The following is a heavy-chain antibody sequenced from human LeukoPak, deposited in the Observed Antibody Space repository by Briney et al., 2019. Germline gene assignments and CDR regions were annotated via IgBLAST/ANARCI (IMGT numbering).Heavy chain of an antibody. Sequence: ASVKVSCKAPGYTFTNYGITWVRQAPGQGLEWMGWINTYNGNTNYAQKLQGRVTMTTDTSTSTAYMELRSLRSDDTAVYYCARDPYDGSGCIDHWGQGTLVTVSS. J-gene: IGHJ4*02. V-gene: IGHV1-18*01. CDR3: ARDPYDGSGCIDH. D-gene: IGHD3-22*01. CDR2: INTYNGNT. CDR1: GYTFTNYG.